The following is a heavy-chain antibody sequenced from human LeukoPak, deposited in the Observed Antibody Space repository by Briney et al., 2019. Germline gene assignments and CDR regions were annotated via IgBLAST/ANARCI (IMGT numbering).Heavy chain of an antibody. J-gene: IGHJ4*02. D-gene: IGHD3-3*01. V-gene: IGHV1-2*02. Sequence: ASVKVSCKASGYTFTGYYMHWVRQAPGQGLEWMGWINPNSGGTNYAQKFQGRVTMTRDTSISTAYMELSRLRSDDTAVYYCARTYYDFWSGPHHPFDYWGQGTLVTVSS. CDR1: GYTFTGYY. CDR2: INPNSGGT. CDR3: ARTYYDFWSGPHHPFDY.